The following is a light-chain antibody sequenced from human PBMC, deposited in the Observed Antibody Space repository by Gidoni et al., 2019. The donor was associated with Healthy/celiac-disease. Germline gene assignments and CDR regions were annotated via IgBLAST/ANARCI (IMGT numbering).Light chain of an antibody. CDR1: QSVSSY. J-gene: IGKJ2*01. V-gene: IGKV3-11*01. CDR3: QQRSNWPPYT. CDR2: DAS. Sequence: EIGLTQSPATLSLSPGERATLSCRASQSVSSYLAWYQQKPGQAPRLLIYDASNRATGIPARFSGSGSGTDFTLTISSLGPEDFAVYYCQQRSNWPPYTFXQXTKLEIK.